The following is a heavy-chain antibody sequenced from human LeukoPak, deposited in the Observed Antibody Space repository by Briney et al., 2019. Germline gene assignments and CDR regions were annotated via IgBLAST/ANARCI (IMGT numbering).Heavy chain of an antibody. J-gene: IGHJ5*02. CDR2: INHSGST. V-gene: IGHV4-34*01. CDR3: ARGLGGSGSYYPRARGNWFDP. Sequence: SETLSLTCAVYGGSFSGYYWSWLRQPPGQGLEWIGEINHSGSTNYNPSLKSRATISVDTSKNQFSLKLSSVTAADTAVYYCARGLGGSGSYYPRARGNWFDPWGQGTLVTVSS. D-gene: IGHD3-10*01. CDR1: GGSFSGYY.